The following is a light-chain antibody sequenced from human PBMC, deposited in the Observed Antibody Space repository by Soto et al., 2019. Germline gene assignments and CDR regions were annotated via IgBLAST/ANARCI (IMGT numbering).Light chain of an antibody. CDR3: QSYDNSLSHLV. CDR1: SSNIGSFYD. Sequence: QPVLTQPPSVSGAPGQRVTIPCTGSSSNIGSFYDVHWYQQLPGTVPKLLIYGDNNRPSGVPDRFSGSKSGTSASLAITGLQPEDEADYYCQSYDNSLSHLVFGGGTKLTVL. V-gene: IGLV1-40*01. CDR2: GDN. J-gene: IGLJ2*01.